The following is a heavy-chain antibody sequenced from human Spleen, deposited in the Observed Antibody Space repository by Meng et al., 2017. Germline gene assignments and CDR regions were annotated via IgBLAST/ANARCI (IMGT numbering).Heavy chain of an antibody. V-gene: IGHV3-53*05. CDR1: GFTVSSTF. CDR2: MNADGNM. Sequence: RGSLRLSCAASGFTVSSTFMSWVRQAPGKGLEWVSKMNADGNMNYGDSVKGRFTISRDNSKNTVYLQMSSLRSDDTAVYYCARDAVYGDYTDLDHWGQGTLVTVSS. CDR3: ARDAVYGDYTDLDH. J-gene: IGHJ4*02. D-gene: IGHD4-17*01.